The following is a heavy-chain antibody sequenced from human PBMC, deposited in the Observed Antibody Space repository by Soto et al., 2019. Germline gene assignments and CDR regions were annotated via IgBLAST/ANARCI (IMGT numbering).Heavy chain of an antibody. V-gene: IGHV3-21*01. J-gene: IGHJ6*02. D-gene: IGHD6-13*01. CDR3: ARQRLVRLNLNGMDV. CDR1: GFTFSSYS. Sequence: GGSLRLSCAASGFTFSSYSMNWVRQAPGKGLEWVSSISSSSSYIYYADSVKGRFTISRDNAKNSLYLQMNSLRAEDTAVYYCARQRLVRLNLNGMDVWGQGTTVTVSS. CDR2: ISSSSSYI.